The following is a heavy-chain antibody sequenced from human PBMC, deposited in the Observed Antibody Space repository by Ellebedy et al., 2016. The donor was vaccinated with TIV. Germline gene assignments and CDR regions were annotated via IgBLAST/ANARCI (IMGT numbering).Heavy chain of an antibody. CDR1: GYTFTGYY. J-gene: IGHJ4*02. D-gene: IGHD6-19*01. V-gene: IGHV1-2*02. Sequence: AASVKVSCKASGYTFTGYYMHWVRQVHGQGLEWMGWINPNTGGTNYALKFQGRVTMTRDTSISTVHMELRRLRFDDTAVYYCAREHSSGCVDFWGLGTLVTVSS. CDR2: INPNTGGT. CDR3: AREHSSGCVDF.